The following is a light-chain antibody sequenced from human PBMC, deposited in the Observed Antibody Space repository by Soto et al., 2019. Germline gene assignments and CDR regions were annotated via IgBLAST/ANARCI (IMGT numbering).Light chain of an antibody. Sequence: QSVLTQPPSASGTPGQRVTISCSGSSSNIGSNYVYWYQQLPGTTPKLLIYRNNQRPSGVPDRFSGSKSGNSASLAISGLRSEDEADYYCAAWDDSLSGAVFGGGTQLTVL. CDR1: SSNIGSNY. CDR2: RNN. J-gene: IGLJ7*01. V-gene: IGLV1-47*01. CDR3: AAWDDSLSGAV.